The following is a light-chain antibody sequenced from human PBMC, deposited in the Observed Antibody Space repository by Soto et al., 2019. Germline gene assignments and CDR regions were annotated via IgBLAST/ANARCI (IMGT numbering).Light chain of an antibody. CDR3: QQYNSYSPRT. CDR2: DAS. J-gene: IGKJ1*01. Sequence: DKKITQSPFTLSASQRDRVTITCRASQNIERCLAWYQQRPGKPPKLLIYDASSLESGVPSRFSGSGSGTEFTLTISSLQPDDFATYYCQQYNSYSPRTFGQGTKVDIK. V-gene: IGKV1-5*01. CDR1: QNIERC.